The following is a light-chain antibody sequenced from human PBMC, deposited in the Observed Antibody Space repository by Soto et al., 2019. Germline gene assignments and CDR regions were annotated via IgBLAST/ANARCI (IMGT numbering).Light chain of an antibody. V-gene: IGKV1-39*01. CDR2: AAS. CDR3: QQSYSTPIT. Sequence: DIQMTQSPSSRSASVGERVTITCRASQSISTYLNWYQQKAGLAPKLLIYAASNLQSGVPSRFSGSGSGTDFTLTINSLQPEDFATYYCQQSYSTPITFGQGTRLEIK. J-gene: IGKJ5*01. CDR1: QSISTY.